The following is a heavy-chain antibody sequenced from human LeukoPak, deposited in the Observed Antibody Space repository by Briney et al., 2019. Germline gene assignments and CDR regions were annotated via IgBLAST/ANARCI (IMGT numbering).Heavy chain of an antibody. J-gene: IGHJ4*02. D-gene: IGHD2-2*02. Sequence: GGSLRLSCAASGFTFSSYSMNWVRQAPGKGLEWVSAISGSGGSTYYADSVKGRFTISRDNSKNTLYLQMNSLRAEDTAVYYCAWDIVVVPAAIRPSLDYWGQGTLVTVSS. CDR2: ISGSGGST. CDR1: GFTFSSYS. V-gene: IGHV3-23*01. CDR3: AWDIVVVPAAIRPSLDY.